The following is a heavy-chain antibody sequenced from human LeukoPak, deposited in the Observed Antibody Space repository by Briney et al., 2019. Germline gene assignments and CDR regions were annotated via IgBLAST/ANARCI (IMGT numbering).Heavy chain of an antibody. CDR1: GYTFTSYG. J-gene: IGHJ4*02. V-gene: IGHV1-18*01. D-gene: IGHD2-2*01. Sequence: ASVKVSCKASGYTFTSYGISRVQQAPGQGLEWMGWISAYNGNTNYAQKLQGRVTTTTDTSTSTAYMELRSLRSDDTAVYYCARDCSSTSCYLWGQGTLVTVSS. CDR2: ISAYNGNT. CDR3: ARDCSSTSCYL.